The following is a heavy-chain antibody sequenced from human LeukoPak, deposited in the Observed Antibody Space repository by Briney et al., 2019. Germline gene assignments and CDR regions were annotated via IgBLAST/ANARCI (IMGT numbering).Heavy chain of an antibody. CDR1: GGTFSSYA. J-gene: IGHJ4*02. CDR3: ATPTGYCSGGSCFWFDY. CDR2: IIPILGIA. V-gene: IGHV1-69*04. Sequence: SVKVSCKASGGTFSSYAISWVRQAPGQGLEWMGRIIPILGIANYAQKFQGRVTITADKSTSTAYMELSSLRSEDTAVYYCATPTGYCSGGSCFWFDYWGQGTLVTVSS. D-gene: IGHD2-15*01.